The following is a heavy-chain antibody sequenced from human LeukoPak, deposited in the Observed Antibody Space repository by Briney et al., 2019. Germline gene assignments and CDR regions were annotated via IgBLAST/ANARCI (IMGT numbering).Heavy chain of an antibody. CDR3: ASGTTYDSSGFHAFDI. J-gene: IGHJ3*02. V-gene: IGHV1-3*01. CDR1: GYTITSYA. CDR2: INAGNGNT. Sequence: ASVKVSCKASGYTITSYAMHWERQAPGQRLEWMGWINAGNGNTKYSQKFQGRVTITRDTSASTAYMELSSLRSEDTAVYYCASGTTYDSSGFHAFDIWGQGTMVTVSS. D-gene: IGHD3-22*01.